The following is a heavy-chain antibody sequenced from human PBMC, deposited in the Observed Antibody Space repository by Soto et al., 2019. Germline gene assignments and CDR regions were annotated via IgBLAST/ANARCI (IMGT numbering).Heavy chain of an antibody. Sequence: GGSLRLSCAASASIFKGHGMHWVRQAPGKGLEWVAIIRYDGSDEHYGDSVKGRFTISRDNSKNMLYLQMNSLRAEDTAVYYCAHIVARSYYDILTGYYKAVFDYWGQGTLVTVSS. D-gene: IGHD3-9*01. CDR3: AHIVARSYYDILTGYYKAVFDY. CDR2: IRYDGSDE. J-gene: IGHJ4*02. CDR1: ASIFKGHG. V-gene: IGHV3-30*02.